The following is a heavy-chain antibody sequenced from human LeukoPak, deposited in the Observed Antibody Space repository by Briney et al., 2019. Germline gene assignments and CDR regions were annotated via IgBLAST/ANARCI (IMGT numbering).Heavy chain of an antibody. J-gene: IGHJ4*02. CDR2: ISDDETYK. CDR3: AKGSRIYYDRGPFDY. V-gene: IGHV3-30-3*01. Sequence: GGSLRLSCAASGFTFNSYSMHWVRQAPGKGLEWVTAISDDETYKFYADSVKGRFTISRDNSKNTLYLQMNSLRVEDTALYYCAKGSRIYYDRGPFDYWGQGTLVTVSS. D-gene: IGHD3-22*01. CDR1: GFTFNSYS.